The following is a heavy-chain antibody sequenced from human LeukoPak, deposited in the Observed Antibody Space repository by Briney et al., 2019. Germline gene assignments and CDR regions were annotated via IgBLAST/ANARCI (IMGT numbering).Heavy chain of an antibody. D-gene: IGHD3-22*01. V-gene: IGHV4-31*03. CDR3: ARRYYYDSSGYYSGRSHFDY. CDR2: IYYSGST. CDR1: GGSISSGGYY. Sequence: SETLSLTCTVSGGSISSGGYYWSWIRQHPGKGLEWIGYIYYSGSTYYNPSLKSRVTISMDTSKNQFSLKLSSVTAADTAVYYCARRYYYDSSGYYSGRSHFDYWGQGTLVTVSS. J-gene: IGHJ4*02.